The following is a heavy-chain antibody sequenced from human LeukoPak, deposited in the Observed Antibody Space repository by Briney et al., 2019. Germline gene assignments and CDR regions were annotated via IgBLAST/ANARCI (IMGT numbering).Heavy chain of an antibody. V-gene: IGHV3-74*01. CDR2: INSDGRST. Sequence: GGSLRLSCVASGFTFSRYWMHWVRQAPGKGLVWVSRINSDGRSTNYADSVKGRFSISRDNAENTLYLQMNSLRVEDTAVYYCARDFRGVDYWGQGTLVTVSS. J-gene: IGHJ4*02. CDR3: ARDFRGVDY. D-gene: IGHD3-10*01. CDR1: GFTFSRYW.